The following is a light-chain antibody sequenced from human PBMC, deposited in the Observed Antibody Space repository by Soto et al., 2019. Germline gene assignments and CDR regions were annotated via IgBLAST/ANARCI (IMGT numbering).Light chain of an antibody. CDR2: TSS. CDR1: QGISNY. J-gene: IGKJ4*01. Sequence: DIQMTQSPSSLSASVGDRVTITCRACQGISNYLAWYQQKPGEVPKVLIYTSSTLQSGVPSRFSGSGSGTDFTLAISSLQPEDVATYYCHKYNSAPLTFGGGTKVEIK. CDR3: HKYNSAPLT. V-gene: IGKV1-27*01.